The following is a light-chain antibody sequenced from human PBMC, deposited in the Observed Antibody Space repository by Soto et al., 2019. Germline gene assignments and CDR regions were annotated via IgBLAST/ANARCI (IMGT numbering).Light chain of an antibody. Sequence: QSVLTQPPSASVTPGPTVTISCSGITSNTGSTTVNCYEQLHVTAPKLRMYSHNQRPSGVADRFSGSKAGTAASMVISGLQYADEGDYYCAVWDAGMEGYVFGTGTKVTVL. CDR2: SHN. CDR3: AVWDAGMEGYV. CDR1: TSNTGSTT. J-gene: IGLJ1*01. V-gene: IGLV1-44*01.